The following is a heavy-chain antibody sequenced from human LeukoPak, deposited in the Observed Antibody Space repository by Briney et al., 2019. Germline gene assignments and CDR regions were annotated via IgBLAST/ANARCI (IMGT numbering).Heavy chain of an antibody. CDR2: ISYDGSNK. D-gene: IGHD3-22*01. J-gene: IGHJ6*02. Sequence: PGGSLRLSCAASGFTFSSYAMHWVRQAPGKGLEWVAVISYDGSNKYYADSVKGRFTISRDNSKNTLYLQMNSLRAEDTAVYYCARDKLDSSGYYYYYYGMDVWGQGTTVTVSS. CDR3: ARDKLDSSGYYYYYYGMDV. CDR1: GFTFSSYA. V-gene: IGHV3-30-3*01.